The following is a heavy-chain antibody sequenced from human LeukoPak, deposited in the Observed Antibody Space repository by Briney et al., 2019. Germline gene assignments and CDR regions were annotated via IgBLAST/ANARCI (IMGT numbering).Heavy chain of an antibody. J-gene: IGHJ4*02. CDR3: AHRRGIVGHGYYFDY. Sequence: SGPTLVNPTQTLTLTCTFSGFSLSTNEVGVGWIRQPPGKALEWLALIYGNDDKRYSPSPKSRLTITKDTSKNQVVLTMTNMDPVDTATYYCAHRRGIVGHGYYFDYWGQGTLVTVSS. CDR2: IYGNDDK. D-gene: IGHD1-26*01. V-gene: IGHV2-5*01. CDR1: GFSLSTNEVG.